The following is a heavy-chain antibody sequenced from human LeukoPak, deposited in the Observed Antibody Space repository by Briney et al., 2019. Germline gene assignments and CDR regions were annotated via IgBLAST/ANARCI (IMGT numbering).Heavy chain of an antibody. V-gene: IGHV3-30-3*01. Sequence: GGSLRLSRAASGFTFSSYAMHWVRQAPGKGLEWVAVISYDGSNKYYADSVKGRFTISRDNSKNTLYLQMNSLRAEDTAVYYCAREARSSHFDYWGQGTLVTVSS. CDR1: GFTFSSYA. CDR3: AREARSSHFDY. CDR2: ISYDGSNK. J-gene: IGHJ4*02.